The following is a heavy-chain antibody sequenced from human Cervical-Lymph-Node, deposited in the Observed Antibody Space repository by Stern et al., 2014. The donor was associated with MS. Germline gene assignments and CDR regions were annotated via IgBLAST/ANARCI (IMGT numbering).Heavy chain of an antibody. CDR1: GFTFSSYA. Sequence: EMQLVESGGGLVQPGGSLRLSCSASGFTFSSYAITWVRQAPGEGLEWVSGIMASGDTTSYADSVKGGFTISRDNSQGTLYLQMHSLTAEDTALYYCAKAATWEHDYWGQGTLVTVSS. J-gene: IGHJ4*02. D-gene: IGHD1-26*01. V-gene: IGHV3-23*04. CDR2: IMASGDTT. CDR3: AKAATWEHDY.